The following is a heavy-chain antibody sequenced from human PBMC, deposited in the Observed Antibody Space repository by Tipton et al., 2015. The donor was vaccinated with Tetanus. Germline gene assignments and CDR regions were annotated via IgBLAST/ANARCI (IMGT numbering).Heavy chain of an antibody. D-gene: IGHD3-10*01. J-gene: IGHJ5*02. CDR1: GFTFDDYA. CDR2: ISWSSGSI. Sequence: SLRLSCAASGFTFDDYAMHWVRQAPGKGLEWVSGISWSSGSIGYADSVKGRFTISRDNAKNSLYLQMNSLRAEDTALYYCAKDFSPMARGASWFNPWGQGTLVTVSS. CDR3: AKDFSPMARGASWFNP. V-gene: IGHV3-9*01.